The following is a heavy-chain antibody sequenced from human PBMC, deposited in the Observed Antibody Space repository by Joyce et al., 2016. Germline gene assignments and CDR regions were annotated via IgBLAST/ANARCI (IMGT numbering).Heavy chain of an antibody. CDR2: ISSDGSET. CDR3: AKATSGHDFWSGYSNYYYYYGIDV. J-gene: IGHJ6*02. CDR1: GYIFSSYG. D-gene: IGHD3-3*01. V-gene: IGHV3-30*18. Sequence: QVKLMESGGGVVHPGRSLRLSCAASGYIFSSYGVHWVRQAPGKGLDWVAVISSDGSETYYADSVKGRFTISRDNSNNTLYLQMNSLRAEDTAVYFCAKATSGHDFWSGYSNYYYYYGIDVWGQGTTVTVS.